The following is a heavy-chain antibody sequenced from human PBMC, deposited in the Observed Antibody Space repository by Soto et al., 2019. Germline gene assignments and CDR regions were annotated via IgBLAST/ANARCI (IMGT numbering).Heavy chain of an antibody. CDR3: ARDSIPSVGDGSGKYFFYDAFDI. CDR2: INQDEKKK. V-gene: IGHV3-7*04. Sequence: GGSLRLSCAASGFSFSSYWMTWVRQAPGKGLEWVANINQDEKKKNYVDSVKGRFTVSRDNAKQSLYLEMNSLRVEDTVVYYCARDSIPSVGDGSGKYFFYDAFDIWGQGTRVTVSS. D-gene: IGHD3-10*01. CDR1: GFSFSSYW. J-gene: IGHJ3*02.